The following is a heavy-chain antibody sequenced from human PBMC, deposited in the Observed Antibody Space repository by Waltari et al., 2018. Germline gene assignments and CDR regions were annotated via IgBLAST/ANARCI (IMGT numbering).Heavy chain of an antibody. V-gene: IGHV1-69*02. CDR3: AGGDGGYYYHKLDV. Sequence: QVHLVQSGAEVKKPGSSVTVSCKPSGDNVSSDTVNWVRQAPGQGLEWMGRIMPDIKYTDYARGLQGRFTITADKSTSTVYMELTSLTSEDTAVYYCAGGDGGYYYHKLDVWGQGTTVTVSS. J-gene: IGHJ6*02. CDR2: IMPDIKYT. CDR1: GDNVSSDT. D-gene: IGHD3-22*01.